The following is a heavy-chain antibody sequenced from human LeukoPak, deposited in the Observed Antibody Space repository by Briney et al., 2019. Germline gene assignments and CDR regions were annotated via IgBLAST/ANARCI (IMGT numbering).Heavy chain of an antibody. V-gene: IGHV3-74*01. CDR3: ARDRGYVQDV. Sequence: GGSLRLSRAASGFTFSGYWMHWVRQAPGKGLVWVSHINSDGGSTIYADSVKGRFTISRDNAKNTLYLQMNSLRAEDTAVYYCARDRGYVQDVWGQGTTVTVSS. CDR1: GFTFSGYW. D-gene: IGHD3-10*01. CDR2: INSDGGST. J-gene: IGHJ6*02.